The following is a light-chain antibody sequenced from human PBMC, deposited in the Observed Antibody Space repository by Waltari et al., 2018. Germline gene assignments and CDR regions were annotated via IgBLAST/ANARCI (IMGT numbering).Light chain of an antibody. J-gene: IGLJ3*02. Sequence: HLVLTQSPSASASLGASVKLTCTLSSGHTSNIIAWLQQQPGKGPRYLMKVNSDGSHRKGDEIPDRFSGSSSGAERYLTISSLQSEDEADYYCETGGHGTWVFGGGTKLTVL. CDR3: ETGGHGTWV. V-gene: IGLV4-69*01. CDR2: VNSDGSH. CDR1: SGHTSNI.